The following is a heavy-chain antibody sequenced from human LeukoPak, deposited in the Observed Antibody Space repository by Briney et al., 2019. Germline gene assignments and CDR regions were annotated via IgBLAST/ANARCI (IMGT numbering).Heavy chain of an antibody. D-gene: IGHD2-2*01. CDR2: ISYDGIDK. J-gene: IGHJ4*02. V-gene: IGHV3-30*18. Sequence: PGGSLRLPCAASGFTFSSYAMHWVRQTPGKGLEWVAVISYDGIDKYYADSVKGRFTISRDNSKNTLYLQMSSLRSEDTALYYCAKGSCSSTTCLKTDWGQGTPVTVSS. CDR1: GFTFSSYA. CDR3: AKGSCSSTTCLKTD.